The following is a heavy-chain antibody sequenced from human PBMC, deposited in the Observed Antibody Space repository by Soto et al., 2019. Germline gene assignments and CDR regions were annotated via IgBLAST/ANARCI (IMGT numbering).Heavy chain of an antibody. CDR1: KLTFSTYA. J-gene: IGHJ6*02. V-gene: IGHV3-15*01. CDR2: IKSKTDGGTT. D-gene: IGHD1-26*01. CDR3: TTDQGVGANIYYYYGMDV. Sequence: GGSLRLSCAASKLTFSTYAMTWVRQAPGKGLEWVGRIKSKTDGGTTDYAAPVKGRFTISRDDSKNTLYLQMNSLKTEDTAVYYCTTDQGVGANIYYYYGMDVWGQGTTVTVSS.